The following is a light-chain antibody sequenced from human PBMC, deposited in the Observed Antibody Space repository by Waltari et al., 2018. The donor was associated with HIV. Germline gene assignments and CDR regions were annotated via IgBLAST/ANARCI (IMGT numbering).Light chain of an antibody. CDR3: CSYTTSGTYM. CDR1: SSDIGGSIY. Sequence: QSALAQPASVSGSPGQSTTIPCTGTSSDIGGSIYVSWHQQHPGKASKVIIYEVTNRPSGVSNRFSASKSGNTASLTISGLQSEDEADYYCCSYTTSGTYMFGGGTKVTVL. CDR2: EVT. J-gene: IGLJ3*02. V-gene: IGLV2-14*01.